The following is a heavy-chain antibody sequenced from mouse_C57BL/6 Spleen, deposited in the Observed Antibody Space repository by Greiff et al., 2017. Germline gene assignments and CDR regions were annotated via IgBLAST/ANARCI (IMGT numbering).Heavy chain of an antibody. Sequence: VQLKESGAELVKPGASVKISCKASGYAFSSYWMNWVKQRPGKGLEWIGQIYPGDGDTNYNGKFKGKATLTADKSSSTAYMQLSSLTSEDSAVYFCARGEYYGNSLAMDYWGQGTSVTVSS. J-gene: IGHJ4*01. CDR1: GYAFSSYW. D-gene: IGHD2-1*01. CDR2: IYPGDGDT. V-gene: IGHV1-80*01. CDR3: ARGEYYGNSLAMDY.